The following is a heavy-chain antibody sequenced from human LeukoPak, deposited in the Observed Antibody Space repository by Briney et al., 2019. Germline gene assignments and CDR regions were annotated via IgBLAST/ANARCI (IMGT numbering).Heavy chain of an antibody. CDR2: INADGSDK. CDR3: MPGRGY. J-gene: IGHJ4*02. Sequence: PGGSLRLSCTASGFPFQSYWMNWVRQAPGKGLELVANINADGSDKYFMDSVKGRFSISRDNANNQLYLQMTSLRAEDTAVYYCMPGRGYWGQGTLVAVSS. CDR1: GFPFQSYW. D-gene: IGHD2-8*02. V-gene: IGHV3-7*01.